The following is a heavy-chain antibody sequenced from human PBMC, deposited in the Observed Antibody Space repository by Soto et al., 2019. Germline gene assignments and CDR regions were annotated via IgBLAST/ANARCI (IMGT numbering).Heavy chain of an antibody. J-gene: IGHJ4*02. CDR1: GGSFSGYY. CDR3: ARGPVVVVTAGYYFDY. Sequence: SETLSLTCAVYGGSFSGYYWSWIRQPPGKGLEWIGEINHSGSTNYNPSLKSRVTISVDTSKNQFSLKLSSVTAADTAVYYCARGPVVVVTAGYYFDYWGQGTLVTVSS. V-gene: IGHV4-34*01. D-gene: IGHD2-21*02. CDR2: INHSGST.